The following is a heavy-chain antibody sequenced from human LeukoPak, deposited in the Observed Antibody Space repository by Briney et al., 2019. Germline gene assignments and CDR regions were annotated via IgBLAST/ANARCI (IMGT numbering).Heavy chain of an antibody. Sequence: PSETLSLTCTVSGGSISSGSYYWGWIRQPPGKGLEGIGNIYYSGSTYYNPSLKSRVTISVDTSKNQFSLKLSSVTAADTAVYYCARRSAGNHRNLNFDFWGQGTLVTVSS. CDR2: IYYSGST. J-gene: IGHJ4*02. D-gene: IGHD6-13*01. V-gene: IGHV4-39*01. CDR1: GGSISSGSYY. CDR3: ARRSAGNHRNLNFDF.